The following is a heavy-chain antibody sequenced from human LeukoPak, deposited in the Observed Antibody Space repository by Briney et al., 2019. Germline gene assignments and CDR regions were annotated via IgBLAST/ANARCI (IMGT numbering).Heavy chain of an antibody. V-gene: IGHV3-23*01. D-gene: IGHD5-24*01. CDR3: AKDPRVGSRVTAPCH. J-gene: IGHJ4*02. CDR2: ISGSGGST. Sequence: GGSLRLSCAASGFTFTSYAMSWVRQAPGKGLEWVSAISGSGGSTYYADSVKGRFTISRDNSKSTLFLQMNSLRAEDTAVYYCAKDPRVGSRVTAPCHWGQGTLVTVSS. CDR1: GFTFTSYA.